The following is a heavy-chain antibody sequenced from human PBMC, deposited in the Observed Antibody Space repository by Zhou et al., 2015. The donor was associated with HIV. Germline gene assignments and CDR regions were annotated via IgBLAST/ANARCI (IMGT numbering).Heavy chain of an antibody. J-gene: IGHJ6*02. CDR1: GGTFSSYA. V-gene: IGHV1-69*01. CDR3: ARAVVRGVIPSNYYYYGMDV. D-gene: IGHD3-10*01. Sequence: QVQLVQSGAEVKKPGSSVKVSCKASGGTFSSYAISWVRQAPGQGLEWMGGIIPIFGTANYAQKFQGRVTITADESTSTAYMELSSLRSEDTAVYYCARAVVRGVIPSNYYYYGMDVWGQGTTVTVSS. CDR2: IIPIFGTA.